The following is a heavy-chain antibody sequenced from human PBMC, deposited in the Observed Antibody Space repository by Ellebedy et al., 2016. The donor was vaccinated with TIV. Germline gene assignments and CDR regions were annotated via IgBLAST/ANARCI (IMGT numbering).Heavy chain of an antibody. V-gene: IGHV4-38-2*02. D-gene: IGHD6-13*01. Sequence: SETLSLXXTVSGYSISSGYYWGWIRQPPGKGLEWIGSIYHSGSTYYNPSLKSRVTISVDTSKNQFSLKLSSVIAADTAVYYCAAPSDSSSWYPLDYWGQGTLVTVSS. CDR3: AAPSDSSSWYPLDY. J-gene: IGHJ4*02. CDR2: IYHSGST. CDR1: GYSISSGYY.